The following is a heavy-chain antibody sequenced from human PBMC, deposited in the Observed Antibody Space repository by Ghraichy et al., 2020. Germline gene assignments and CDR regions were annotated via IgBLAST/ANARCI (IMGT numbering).Heavy chain of an antibody. V-gene: IGHV4-59*01. J-gene: IGHJ4*02. D-gene: IGHD5-24*01. CDR2: IYYSGST. Sequence: ETLSLTCTVSGGSISSYYWSWIRQPPGKGLEWIGYIYYSGSTNYNPSLKSRVTISVDTSKNQFSLKLSSVTAADTAVYYCARAGKGYNGMDYWGQGTLVTVSS. CDR1: GGSISSYY. CDR3: ARAGKGYNGMDY.